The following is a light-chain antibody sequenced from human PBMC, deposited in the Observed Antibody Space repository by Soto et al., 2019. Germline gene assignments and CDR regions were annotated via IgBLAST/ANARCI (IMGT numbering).Light chain of an antibody. CDR2: KAS. CDR3: QQYTSYWT. V-gene: IGKV1-5*03. CDR1: QDLGKW. Sequence: ILMSQSPSSLSASIGDRVKITCRASQDLGKWLAWYQQKPGKDPKLLIHKASTLSEGVPSRFSGFESETEYILTISELQPDDFGTYFCQQYTSYWTFGQGTMVEIK. J-gene: IGKJ1*01.